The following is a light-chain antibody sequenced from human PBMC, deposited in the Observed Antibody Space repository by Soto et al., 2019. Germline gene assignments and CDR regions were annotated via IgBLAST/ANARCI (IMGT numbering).Light chain of an antibody. CDR2: DAS. J-gene: IGKJ4*01. CDR3: QQYGSSPLT. CDR1: QSVRNNY. Sequence: EIVLTQSPGTLSLSPGERATLSCRASQSVRNNYLAWYQQKPGQAPRFLIYDASSRATGIPDRFSGSGSGTDFTLTISSLEPEDFAVYYCQQYGSSPLTFGGGTKVEIK. V-gene: IGKV3-20*01.